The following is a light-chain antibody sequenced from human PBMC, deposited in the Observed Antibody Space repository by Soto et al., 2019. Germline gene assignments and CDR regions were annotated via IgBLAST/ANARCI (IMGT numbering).Light chain of an antibody. CDR2: EVS. J-gene: IGLJ1*01. CDR1: SSDVGGYDY. CDR3: LSYAGSYNFV. Sequence: QSVLTQPASVSGSPGQSITISCTGTSSDVGGYDYVSWYQLHPGKAPKLMVFEVSNRPSGVSYRFSGSKSGNTASLTISGLQAEDEADYYCLSYAGSYNFVFGSGTKVTVL. V-gene: IGLV2-14*01.